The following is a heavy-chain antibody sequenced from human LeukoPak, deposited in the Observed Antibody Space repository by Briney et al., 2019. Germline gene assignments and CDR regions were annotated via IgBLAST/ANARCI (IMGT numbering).Heavy chain of an antibody. D-gene: IGHD7-27*01. CDR3: ARYRTGYHYFDY. J-gene: IGHJ4*02. CDR1: GGTFSSYA. Sequence: SVKVSCKASGGTFSSYAISWVRQAPGQRLEWMGGIIPIFGTANYAQKFQGRVTITTDESTSTAYMELSSLRSEDTAVYYCARYRTGYHYFDYWGQGTLVTVSS. CDR2: IIPIFGTA. V-gene: IGHV1-69*05.